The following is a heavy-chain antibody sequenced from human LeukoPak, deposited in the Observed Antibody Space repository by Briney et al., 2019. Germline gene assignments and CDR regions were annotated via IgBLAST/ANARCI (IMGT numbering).Heavy chain of an antibody. D-gene: IGHD2-15*01. CDR3: ATHCSGVSCYGSDGP. CDR1: GYTFTGYY. Sequence: ASVKVSCKASGYTFTGYYMHWVRQAPGQGLEWMGWISAYNSNTNYAQKFHGRVTMTTDTPTSTAYMELRSLRSDDTAVYYCATHCSGVSCYGSDGPWGQGTLVTVSS. J-gene: IGHJ5*02. CDR2: ISAYNSNT. V-gene: IGHV1-18*04.